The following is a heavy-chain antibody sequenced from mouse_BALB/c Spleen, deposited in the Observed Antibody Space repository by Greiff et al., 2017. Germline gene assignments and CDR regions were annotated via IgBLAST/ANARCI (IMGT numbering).Heavy chain of an antibody. CDR2: IRLKSNNYAT. Sequence: EVQVVESGGGLVQPGGSMKLSCVASGFTFSNYWMNWVRQSPEKGLEWVAEIRLKSNNYATHYAESVKGRFTISRDDSKSSVYLQMNNLRAEDTGIYYCTGALRLPPYAMDYWGQGTSVTVSS. D-gene: IGHD1-2*01. V-gene: IGHV6-6*02. CDR1: GFTFSNYW. CDR3: TGALRLPPYAMDY. J-gene: IGHJ4*01.